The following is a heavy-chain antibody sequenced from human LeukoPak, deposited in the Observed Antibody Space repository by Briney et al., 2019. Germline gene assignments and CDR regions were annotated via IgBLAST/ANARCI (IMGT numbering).Heavy chain of an antibody. CDR3: ARDKTTDYGDEVGLDY. V-gene: IGHV1-18*01. CDR2: ISAYNGNT. J-gene: IGHJ4*02. Sequence: GASVKVSCKASGYTFTSYGISWVRQAPGQGLEWMARISAYNGNTNYAQKLQGRVTMTTDTSTSTACMELRSLRSDDTAVYYCARDKTTDYGDEVGLDYWGQGTLVTVSS. CDR1: GYTFTSYG. D-gene: IGHD4-17*01.